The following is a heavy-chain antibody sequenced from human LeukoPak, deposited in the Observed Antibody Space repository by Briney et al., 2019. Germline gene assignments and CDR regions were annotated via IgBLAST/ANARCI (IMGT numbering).Heavy chain of an antibody. Sequence: GGSLRLSCAASGFTFSSYGMHWVRQAPGKGLEWVAVIWYDGSNEYYADSVKGRFTISRDNSKNTLYLQMNSLRAEDTAVYYCASGSYYMGSFDYWGREPWSPSPQ. D-gene: IGHD3-10*01. J-gene: IGHJ4*02. CDR2: IWYDGSNE. CDR3: ASGSYYMGSFDY. CDR1: GFTFSSYG. V-gene: IGHV3-33*01.